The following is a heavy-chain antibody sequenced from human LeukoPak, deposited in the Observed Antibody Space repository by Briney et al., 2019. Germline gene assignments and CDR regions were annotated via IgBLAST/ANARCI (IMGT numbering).Heavy chain of an antibody. Sequence: SQTLSLTCTVSGGSISSGDYYWSWIRQPPGKGLEWIGYIYYSGTTNYNPSLKSRVTISVDTSKNQFSLKLSSVTAADTAVYYCARGVYVAAAQYAYWGQGTLVTVSS. CDR1: GGSISSGDYY. CDR3: ARGVYVAAAQYAY. V-gene: IGHV4-61*08. J-gene: IGHJ4*02. D-gene: IGHD6-13*01. CDR2: IYYSGTT.